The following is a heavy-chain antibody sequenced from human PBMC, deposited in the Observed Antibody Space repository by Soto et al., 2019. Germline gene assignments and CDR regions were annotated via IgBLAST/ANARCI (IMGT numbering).Heavy chain of an antibody. CDR1: GGTFSSYA. Sequence: SVKVSCKASGGTFSSYAISWVRQAPGQGLEWMGGIISIFGTANYAQKFQGRVTITADESTSTAYMELSSLRSEDTAVYYCARWWLRFNHQKNWFDPWGQGTLVTVSS. CDR2: IISIFGTA. J-gene: IGHJ5*02. D-gene: IGHD5-12*01. CDR3: ARWWLRFNHQKNWFDP. V-gene: IGHV1-69*13.